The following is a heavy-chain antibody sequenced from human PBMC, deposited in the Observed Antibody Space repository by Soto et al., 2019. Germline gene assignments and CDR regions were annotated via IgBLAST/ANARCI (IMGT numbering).Heavy chain of an antibody. CDR2: INPSGGST. D-gene: IGHD6-19*01. CDR1: GYTFTSYY. Sequence: ASVKVSCKASGYTFTSYYMHWVRQAPGQGLEWMGIINPSGGSTSYAQKFQGRVTMTRDTSRNQFSLQLNSVTPEDTAVYYCARGGFGVAVANFDSWGQGTLVTVSS. J-gene: IGHJ4*02. V-gene: IGHV1-46*01. CDR3: ARGGFGVAVANFDS.